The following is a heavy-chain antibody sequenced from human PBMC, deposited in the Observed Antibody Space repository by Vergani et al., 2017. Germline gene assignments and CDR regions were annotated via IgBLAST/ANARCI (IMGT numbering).Heavy chain of an antibody. CDR2: IIPIFGTA. CDR1: VGTFSSYA. Sequence: QVQLVQSGAEVKKPGSSVKVSCKASVGTFSSYAISWVRQAPGQGLEWMGMIIPIFGTANYAQKFQGRVTITADESTSTAYMELSSLRSEDTAVYYCARDGCIVVVPARFAPWGQGTLVTVSS. J-gene: IGHJ5*02. V-gene: IGHV1-69*13. CDR3: ARDGCIVVVPARFAP. D-gene: IGHD2-2*01.